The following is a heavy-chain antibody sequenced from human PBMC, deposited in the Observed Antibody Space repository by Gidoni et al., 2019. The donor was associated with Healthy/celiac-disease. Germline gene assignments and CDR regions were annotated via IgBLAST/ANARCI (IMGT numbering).Heavy chain of an antibody. CDR2: ISYDGSNK. V-gene: IGHV3-30-3*01. CDR3: ASPGPYYYDSSGLAS. CDR1: GFTFSSYA. Sequence: QVQLVESGGGVVQPGRSLRLSCAASGFTFSSYAMHWVRQAPGKGLEWVAVISYDGSNKYYADSVKGRFTISRDNSKNTLYLQMNSLRAEDTAVYYCASPGPYYYDSSGLASWGQGTLVTVSS. J-gene: IGHJ4*02. D-gene: IGHD3-22*01.